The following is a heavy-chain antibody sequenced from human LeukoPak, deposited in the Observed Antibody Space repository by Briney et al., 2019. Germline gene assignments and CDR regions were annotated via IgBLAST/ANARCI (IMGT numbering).Heavy chain of an antibody. Sequence: SETLSLTCTVSGGPLSRYYWNWIRQPPGKGLEWVGEINHSGTTNYNPSLKSRVTISVDTSKNQFSLKLNSVTAADTAVFYCARGLNGYSGTYYGFDYWGQATLVTVSS. CDR2: INHSGTT. V-gene: IGHV4-34*01. CDR3: ARGLNGYSGTYYGFDY. CDR1: GGPLSRYY. J-gene: IGHJ4*02. D-gene: IGHD1-26*01.